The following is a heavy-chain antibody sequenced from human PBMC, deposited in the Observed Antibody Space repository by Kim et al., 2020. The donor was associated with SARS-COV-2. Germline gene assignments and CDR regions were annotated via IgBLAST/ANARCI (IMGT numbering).Heavy chain of an antibody. V-gene: IGHV3-49*02. CDR3: TSSWLGSTLGDAFDI. Sequence: VKGRFSISRDDAKSNAYLQMNRLRPEDTAVYYCTSSWLGSTLGDAFDIWGQGTMVTVSS. D-gene: IGHD2-2*01. J-gene: IGHJ3*02.